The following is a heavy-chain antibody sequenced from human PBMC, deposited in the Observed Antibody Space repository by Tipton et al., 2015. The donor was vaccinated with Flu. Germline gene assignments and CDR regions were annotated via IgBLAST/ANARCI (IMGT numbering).Heavy chain of an antibody. Sequence: TLSLTCTVSGGSISSDSYFWGWIRQPPGKGLEWIGSIYYSGTTYYNPSLKSRVTMSVDTSKNQFSLKLSSVTAADTAVYYCARVSCSTASCYVDDYWGQGTLGTVSS. CDR1: GGSISSDSYF. J-gene: IGHJ4*02. V-gene: IGHV4-39*07. CDR3: ARVSCSTASCYVDDY. CDR2: IYYSGTT. D-gene: IGHD2-2*01.